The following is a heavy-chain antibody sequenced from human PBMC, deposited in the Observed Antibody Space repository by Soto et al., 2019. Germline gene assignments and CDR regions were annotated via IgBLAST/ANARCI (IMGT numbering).Heavy chain of an antibody. CDR1: GFTVSSNY. J-gene: IGHJ4*02. Sequence: EVQLVESGGGLIQPGGSLRLSCAASGFTVSSNYMSWVRQAPGKGLEWVSVIYSGGSTYYADSVKGRFTISRDNSKNTLYLQMNSLRAEDTAVYYCASPHSSGWYGSLDYWGQGTLVTVSS. V-gene: IGHV3-53*01. CDR2: IYSGGST. CDR3: ASPHSSGWYGSLDY. D-gene: IGHD6-19*01.